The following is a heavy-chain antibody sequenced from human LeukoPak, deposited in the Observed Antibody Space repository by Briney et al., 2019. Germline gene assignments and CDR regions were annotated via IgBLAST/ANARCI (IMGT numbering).Heavy chain of an antibody. CDR3: ARVRNGYSSRLDV. V-gene: IGHV3-74*01. CDR1: KFTFGSFW. J-gene: IGHJ6*02. D-gene: IGHD2-2*03. Sequence: GGSLRLSCAASKFTFGSFWMNWVRLVPGKGLLWVSRINPDASDTEYADSVKGRFTVSRDNARNTLYLEMRSLSVQDSGLYYCARVRNGYSSRLDVWGPGTWVTVSS. CDR2: INPDASDT.